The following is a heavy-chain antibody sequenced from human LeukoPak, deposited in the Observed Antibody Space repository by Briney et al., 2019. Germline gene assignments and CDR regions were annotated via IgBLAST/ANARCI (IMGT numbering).Heavy chain of an antibody. Sequence: GGSLRLSCAASGFTFSSYSMNWVRQAPGKGLEWVSSISSSSSYIYYADSVKGRFTISRDNAKNSLYLQMNSLRAEDTAVYYCARAALLSSSTFDYWGQGTLVTVSS. CDR2: ISSSSSYI. CDR1: GFTFSSYS. V-gene: IGHV3-21*01. D-gene: IGHD6-6*01. J-gene: IGHJ4*02. CDR3: ARAALLSSSTFDY.